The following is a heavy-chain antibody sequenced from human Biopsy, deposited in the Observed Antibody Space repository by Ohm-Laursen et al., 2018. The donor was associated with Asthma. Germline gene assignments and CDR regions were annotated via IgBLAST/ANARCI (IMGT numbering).Heavy chain of an antibody. CDR1: GYTFNSAG. CDR3: ARAVDYSHYYGIDV. CDR2: ISVYNGNT. D-gene: IGHD3-10*01. J-gene: IGHJ6*02. V-gene: IGHV1-18*01. Sequence: SSVKVSCKTSGYTFNSAGITWVRQAPGQGLEWMGWISVYNGNTKVAQKLQDRVTMITDTSTSTAYMELRSLRSEDTAVYFCARAVDYSHYYGIDVWGQGATVTVS.